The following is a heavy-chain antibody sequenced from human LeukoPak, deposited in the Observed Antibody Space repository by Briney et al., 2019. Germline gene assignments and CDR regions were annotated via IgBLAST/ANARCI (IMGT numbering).Heavy chain of an antibody. D-gene: IGHD1-26*01. CDR3: ARGMRSTRGEFDY. CDR1: GDSISNYY. V-gene: IGHV4-4*07. J-gene: IGHJ4*02. CDR2: IYTSGGT. Sequence: PSETLSLTCTVSGDSISNYYRSWIRQPAGKGLEWIGRIYTSGGTNYNPSLKSRVTMSVDTSKNQFSLKLSSVTAADTAVYYCARGMRSTRGEFDYWGQGTLVTVSS.